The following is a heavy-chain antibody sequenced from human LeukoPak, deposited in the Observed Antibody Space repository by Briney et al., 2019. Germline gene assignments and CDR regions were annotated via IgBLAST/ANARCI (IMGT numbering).Heavy chain of an antibody. J-gene: IGHJ5*02. CDR3: ARDGQGYYYGSGSHIWFDP. CDR1: GGTFSSYA. Sequence: GASVKVSCKASGGTFSSYAISWVRQAHGQGLEWMGGVIPIFGTANYAQKFQGRVTITADESTSTAYMELSSLRSEDTAVYYCARDGQGYYYGSGSHIWFDPWGQGALVTVSS. D-gene: IGHD3-10*01. V-gene: IGHV1-69*13. CDR2: VIPIFGTA.